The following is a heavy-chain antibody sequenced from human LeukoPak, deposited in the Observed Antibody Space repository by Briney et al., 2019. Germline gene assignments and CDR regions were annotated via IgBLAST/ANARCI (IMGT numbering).Heavy chain of an antibody. CDR2: ISAYNGNT. CDR1: GYTLTSYG. CDR3: AREPHYGWSSTSGGYYYMDA. V-gene: IGHV1-18*01. Sequence: ASVKVSCKASGYTLTSYGISWVRQAPGQGLEWMGWISAYNGNTNYAQKLQGRVTMTTDTSTSTAYMELRSLRSDDTAVYYCAREPHYGWSSTSGGYYYMDAWGKGTTVTVSS. J-gene: IGHJ6*03. D-gene: IGHD2-8*01.